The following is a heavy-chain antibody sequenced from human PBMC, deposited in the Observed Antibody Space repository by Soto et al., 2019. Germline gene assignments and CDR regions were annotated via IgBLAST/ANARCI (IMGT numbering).Heavy chain of an antibody. CDR2: ISSNGGST. CDR3: ARDTNLRGYFDY. D-gene: IGHD3-3*01. Sequence: EVQLVETGGDLVQPGGSLRLSCAASGFTFSSYAMHWVRQAPGKGLEYVSAISSNGGSTYYANSVKGRFTISRDNSKNTLYLQMGSLRAEDMAVYYCARDTNLRGYFDYWGQGTLVTVSS. V-gene: IGHV3-64*01. CDR1: GFTFSSYA. J-gene: IGHJ4*02.